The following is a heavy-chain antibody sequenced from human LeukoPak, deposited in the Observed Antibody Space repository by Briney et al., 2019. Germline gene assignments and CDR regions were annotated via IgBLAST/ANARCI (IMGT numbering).Heavy chain of an antibody. Sequence: GGSLRLSCSASGFTFSSYVMTWVRQAPGQGLEWVSAISGSGYDTYYADSVKGRFTISRDNSKNTLYLQMNNLRAEDTAVYYCAKKEAMIRGVPYYYDFWGQGTLVTVSS. CDR2: ISGSGYDT. CDR3: AKKEAMIRGVPYYYDF. D-gene: IGHD3-10*01. CDR1: GFTFSSYV. J-gene: IGHJ4*02. V-gene: IGHV3-23*01.